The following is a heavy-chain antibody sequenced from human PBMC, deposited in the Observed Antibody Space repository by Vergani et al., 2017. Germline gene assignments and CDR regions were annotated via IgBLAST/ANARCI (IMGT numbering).Heavy chain of an antibody. CDR1: GFTVSSNY. V-gene: IGHV3-53*01. J-gene: IGHJ3*02. D-gene: IGHD1-26*01. CDR3: ARGSEWELLDGAFDI. CDR2: IYSGGST. Sequence: EVQLLESGGGLVQPGGSLRLSCAASGFTVSSNYMSWVRQAPGKGLEWVSVIYSGGSTYYADSVKGRFTISRDNSKNTLYLQMNSLRAEDTAVYYCARGSEWELLDGAFDIWGQGTMVTVSS.